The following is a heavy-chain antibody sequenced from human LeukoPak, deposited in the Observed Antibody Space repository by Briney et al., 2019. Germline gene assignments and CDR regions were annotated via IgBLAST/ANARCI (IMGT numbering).Heavy chain of an antibody. CDR3: ARHEYSGSYYGLSWFDP. J-gene: IGHJ5*02. CDR1: GGSISSGSYY. V-gene: IGHV4-61*02. D-gene: IGHD1-26*01. CDR2: IYTSGST. Sequence: SQTLSLTCTVSGGSISSGSYYWSWIRQPAGKGLEWIGRIYTSGSTNYNPSLKSRVTISVDTSKNQFSLKLSSLTAADTAVYYCARHEYSGSYYGLSWFDPWGQGTLVTVSS.